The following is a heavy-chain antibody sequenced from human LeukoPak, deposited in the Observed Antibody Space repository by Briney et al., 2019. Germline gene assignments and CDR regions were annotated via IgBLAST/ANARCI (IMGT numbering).Heavy chain of an antibody. V-gene: IGHV1-2*04. CDR1: GYTFTGYY. CDR3: ARGKLERPNWFDP. Sequence: GASVKVSCKASGYTFTGYYMHWVRQAPGQGLEWMGRINPNSGGTNYAQKFQGWVTMTRDTSISTAYMELSRLRSDDTAVYYCARGKLERPNWFDPWGQGTLVTVSS. J-gene: IGHJ5*02. D-gene: IGHD1-1*01. CDR2: INPNSGGT.